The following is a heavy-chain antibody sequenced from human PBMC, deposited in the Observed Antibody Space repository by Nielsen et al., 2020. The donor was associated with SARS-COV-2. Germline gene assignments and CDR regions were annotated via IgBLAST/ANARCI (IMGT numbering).Heavy chain of an antibody. CDR1: GFTFSSYS. Sequence: GESLKISCAASGFTFSSYSMNWVRQAPGKGLEWVSSISSSSSYIYYADSVKGRFTISRDNAKNSLYLQMNSLRAEDTAVYYCAREVQARGSGSVVEWFDPWGQGTLVTVSS. CDR2: ISSSSSYI. J-gene: IGHJ5*02. V-gene: IGHV3-21*01. D-gene: IGHD3-10*01. CDR3: AREVQARGSGSVVEWFDP.